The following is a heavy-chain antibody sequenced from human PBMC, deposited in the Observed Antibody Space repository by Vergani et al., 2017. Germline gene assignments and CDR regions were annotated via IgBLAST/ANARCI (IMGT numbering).Heavy chain of an antibody. CDR1: GFTFSSYA. CDR3: ARDRRDLWFGELLSDYYYYGMDV. V-gene: IGHV3-30-3*01. CDR2: ISYDGSNT. Sequence: QVQLVESGGGVVQPGRSLRLSCAASGFTFSSYAMHWVRQAPGKGLEWVAVISYDGSNTYYADSVKGRFTISRDNSKNTLYLQMNSLRTEDTAVYDCARDRRDLWFGELLSDYYYYGMDVWGQGTTVTVSS. J-gene: IGHJ6*02. D-gene: IGHD3-10*01.